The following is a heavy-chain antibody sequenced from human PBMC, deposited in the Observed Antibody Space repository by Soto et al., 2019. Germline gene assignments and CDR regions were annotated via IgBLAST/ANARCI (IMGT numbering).Heavy chain of an antibody. D-gene: IGHD4-17*01. V-gene: IGHV5-51*01. J-gene: IGHJ6*03. CDR2: IYPGDSDT. CDR1: GYSFTSYW. Sequence: GDSLKISCKGSGYSFTSYWIGWVRQMPGKGLEWMGIIYPGDSDTRYSPSFQGQVTISADKSISTAYLQWSSLKASDTAMYYCARQAYGDYGPYYYYYMDVWGKGTTVTVSS. CDR3: ARQAYGDYGPYYYYYMDV.